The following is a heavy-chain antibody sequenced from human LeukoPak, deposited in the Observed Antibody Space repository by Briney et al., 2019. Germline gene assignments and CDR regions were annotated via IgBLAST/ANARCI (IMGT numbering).Heavy chain of an antibody. V-gene: IGHV4-4*07. CDR1: GGSISSYY. D-gene: IGHD1-26*01. Sequence: PETLSLTCTVSGGSISSYYWSWIRQPAGKGLEWIGRIYTSGSTNYNPSLKSRVTISVDKSKNQFSLKLSSVTAADTAVYYCATTRVGFSYFDYWGRGTLVTVSP. CDR3: ATTRVGFSYFDY. J-gene: IGHJ4*02. CDR2: IYTSGST.